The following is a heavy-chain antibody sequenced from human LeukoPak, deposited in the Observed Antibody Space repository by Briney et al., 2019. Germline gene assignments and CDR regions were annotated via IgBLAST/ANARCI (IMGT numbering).Heavy chain of an antibody. J-gene: IGHJ4*02. CDR3: AKDSGTRGSQSYDY. V-gene: IGHV3-30*18. Sequence: PGRSLRLSCAASGFTFSSYGMHWVRQAPGKGLEWVAVISYDGSNKYYADSVKGRFTISRDNSKNTLYLQMNSLRAEDMAVYYSAKDSGTRGSQSYDYGGQGTLVTVSS. CDR1: GFTFSSYG. CDR2: ISYDGSNK. D-gene: IGHD1-26*01.